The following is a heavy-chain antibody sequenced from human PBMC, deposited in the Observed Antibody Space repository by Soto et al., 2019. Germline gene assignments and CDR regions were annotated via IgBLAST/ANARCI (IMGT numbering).Heavy chain of an antibody. V-gene: IGHV3-48*02. D-gene: IGHD5-12*01. CDR2: ISSSSSTI. Sequence: GGSLRLSCASSGFTFSSYSMNWVRQAPGKGLEWVSYISSSSSTIYYADSVKGRFTISRDNAKNSLYLQMNSLREEDTAVYYCASDPSGYDGRYYFDYWGQGTLVTVSS. CDR3: ASDPSGYDGRYYFDY. CDR1: GFTFSSYS. J-gene: IGHJ4*02.